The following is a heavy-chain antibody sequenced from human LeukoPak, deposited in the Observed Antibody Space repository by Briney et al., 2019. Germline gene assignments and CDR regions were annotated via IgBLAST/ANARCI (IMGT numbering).Heavy chain of an antibody. D-gene: IGHD2/OR15-2a*01. J-gene: IGHJ5*02. CDR3: ARDSNFYGHFDP. CDR2: IYYSGST. V-gene: IGHV4-59*01. CDR1: GGSISSYC. Sequence: PSETLSLTCTVSGGSISSYCWSWIRQPPGKGLEWIGYIYYSGSTNYNPSLRSRVTISVDTSKNQFSLKLSSVTAADTAVYYCARDSNFYGHFDPWGQGTLVTVSS.